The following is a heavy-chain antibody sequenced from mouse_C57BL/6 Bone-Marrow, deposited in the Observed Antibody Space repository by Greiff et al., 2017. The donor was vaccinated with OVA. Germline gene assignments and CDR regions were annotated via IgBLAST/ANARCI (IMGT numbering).Heavy chain of an antibody. CDR1: GFNIKDDY. CDR3: TTDPAWFAY. J-gene: IGHJ3*01. CDR2: IDPENGDT. V-gene: IGHV14-4*01. Sequence: VQLQQSGAELVRPGASVKLSCTASGFNIKDDYMHWVKQRPEQGLEWIGWIDPENGDTEYASKFQGKATITADPSSNTAYLQLSSLTSEDTAVYYCTTDPAWFAYWGQGTLVTVSA.